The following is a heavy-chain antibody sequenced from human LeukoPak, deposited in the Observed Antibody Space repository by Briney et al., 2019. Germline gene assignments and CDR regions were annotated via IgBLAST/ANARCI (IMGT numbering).Heavy chain of an antibody. Sequence: SETLSLTCTVSGGSISSGSYYWSWIRQPAGKGLEWIGRIYTSGSTNYNPSLKSRVTISVDTSKNQFSLKLSSVTAADTAVYYCARVGRYNWNSGRDHGFDIWGQGTMVTVSS. CDR1: GGSISSGSYY. D-gene: IGHD1-7*01. V-gene: IGHV4-61*02. CDR3: ARVGRYNWNSGRDHGFDI. CDR2: IYTSGST. J-gene: IGHJ3*02.